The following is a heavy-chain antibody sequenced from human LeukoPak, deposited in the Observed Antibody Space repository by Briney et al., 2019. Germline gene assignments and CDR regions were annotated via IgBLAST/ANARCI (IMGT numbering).Heavy chain of an antibody. CDR3: ARRRELLGDAFDI. J-gene: IGHJ3*02. CDR2: MNPNSGNT. D-gene: IGHD1-26*01. Sequence: GASVKVSFKASGYTFTSYDINWVRQATGQGLEWMGWMNPNSGNTGYAQKFQGRVTMTRNTSISTAYMELSSLRSEDTAVYYCARRRELLGDAFDIWGQGTMVTVSS. V-gene: IGHV1-8*01. CDR1: GYTFTSYD.